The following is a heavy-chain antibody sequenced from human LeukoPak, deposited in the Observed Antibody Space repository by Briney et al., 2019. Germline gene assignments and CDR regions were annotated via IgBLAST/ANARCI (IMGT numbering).Heavy chain of an antibody. D-gene: IGHD3-10*01. CDR1: GFTFSSYS. V-gene: IGHV3-21*01. Sequence: GGSLRLSCAASGFTFSSYSMNWVRQAPGKGLEWVSSISSSSSYIYYADSVKGRFTISRDNAKNSLYLQMNSLRAEDTAVYYCRSYYGSGSAWYFDYWGQGTLVTVSS. CDR2: ISSSSSYI. CDR3: RSYYGSGSAWYFDY. J-gene: IGHJ4*02.